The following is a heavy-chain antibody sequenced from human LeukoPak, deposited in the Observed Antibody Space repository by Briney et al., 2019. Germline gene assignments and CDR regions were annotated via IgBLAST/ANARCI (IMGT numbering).Heavy chain of an antibody. Sequence: GGSLRLSCAASGFTFSRYSMTWVRQAPGKGLEWVSSISGSSYYIYYADSVKGRFTISRDNAKNSLYLQMNSLRAEDTAVYYCARDSECGGDCLLVPGFDYWGQGTLVTVSS. CDR2: ISGSSYYI. V-gene: IGHV3-21*01. CDR3: ARDSECGGDCLLVPGFDY. J-gene: IGHJ4*02. CDR1: GFTFSRYS. D-gene: IGHD2-21*02.